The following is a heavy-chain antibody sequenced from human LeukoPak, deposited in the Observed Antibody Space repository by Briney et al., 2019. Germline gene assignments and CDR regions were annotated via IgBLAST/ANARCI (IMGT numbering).Heavy chain of an antibody. V-gene: IGHV3-11*06. J-gene: IGHJ4*02. CDR3: ARFELDSGGYATNFDS. CDR1: GSSFSDYY. D-gene: IGHD3-22*01. Sequence: GGSLRLSCEVSGSSFSDYYMNWIRQTPGKGLEWLSYISGSSSHTLYADSVKGRFTISRDNAKNSLYLQMNSLRAEDTAVYYCARFELDSGGYATNFDSWGQGTLVTVSP. CDR2: ISGSSSHT.